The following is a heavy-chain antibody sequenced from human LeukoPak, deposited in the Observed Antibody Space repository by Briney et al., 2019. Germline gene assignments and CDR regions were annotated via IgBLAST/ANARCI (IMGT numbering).Heavy chain of an antibody. CDR1: GFTFSTYW. CDR2: IRYDGSNK. V-gene: IGHV3-30*02. D-gene: IGHD3-9*01. Sequence: GGSLRLPCAASGFTFSTYWMSWVRQAPGKGLEWVAFIRYDGSNKYYTDSVKGRFTISRDNSKNTLYLQMNSLRAEDTAVYYCAKGGGFDWLNYYYMDVWGKGTTVIISS. J-gene: IGHJ6*03. CDR3: AKGGGFDWLNYYYMDV.